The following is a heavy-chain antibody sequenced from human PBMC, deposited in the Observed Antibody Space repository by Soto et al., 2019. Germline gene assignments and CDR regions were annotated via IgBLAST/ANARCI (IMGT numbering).Heavy chain of an antibody. Sequence: GGSLRLSCAASGFTFSRYWMSWVRQAPGKGLEWVANIKQDGSEKYYVDSVKGRFTISRDNAKNSLYLEMNSLRAEDTAVYYCARGYSDSICGRYLLVYWGQGTLVIVSS. CDR1: GFTFSRYW. V-gene: IGHV3-7*01. D-gene: IGHD3-16*02. CDR2: IKQDGSEK. CDR3: ARGYSDSICGRYLLVY. J-gene: IGHJ4*02.